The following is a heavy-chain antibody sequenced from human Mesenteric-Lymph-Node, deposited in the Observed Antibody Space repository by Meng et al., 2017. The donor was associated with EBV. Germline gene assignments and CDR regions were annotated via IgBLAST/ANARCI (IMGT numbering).Heavy chain of an antibody. D-gene: IGHD3-16*01. CDR1: GYTFTVCG. Sequence: QVQLVESGSGLEKPGAAVWVSCKVSGYTFTVCGMNRVRQAPGQELEWMGWIDNNTGSPTYAQGFTGRFVISLDTSVSTAYLQITSLKADDSAVYYCARDWSSVIMNKGNYWGQGTLVTVSS. V-gene: IGHV7-4-1*02. J-gene: IGHJ4*02. CDR2: IDNNTGSP. CDR3: ARDWSSVIMNKGNY.